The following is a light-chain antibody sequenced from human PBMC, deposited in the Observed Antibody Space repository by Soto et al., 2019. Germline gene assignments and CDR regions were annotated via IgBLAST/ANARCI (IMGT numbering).Light chain of an antibody. CDR2: RAD. Sequence: QSVLTQSPSASGTPGQRVTISCSGSSANIGSNYVYWYQQLPGTAPRLLIYRADQRPSGVPDRFSGSKSGTSASLAISGLRSEDEAAYYCAAWDDTVNGLVVGGGTKVTVL. CDR1: SANIGSNY. V-gene: IGLV1-47*01. J-gene: IGLJ2*01. CDR3: AAWDDTVNGLV.